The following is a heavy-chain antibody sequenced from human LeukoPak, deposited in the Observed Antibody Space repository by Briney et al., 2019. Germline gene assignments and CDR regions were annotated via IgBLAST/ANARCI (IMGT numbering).Heavy chain of an antibody. CDR1: GYSFNDKY. J-gene: IGHJ5*02. V-gene: IGHV1-2*02. Sequence: GASVKVSCKASGYSFNDKYLHWVRQAPGQGLEWMGSINPNSGGTNYAQKFQGRGTMTTDTSMSTAYMELSRLTSDDTAVYYCARAGGRSWFDPWGQGTLVTVSS. CDR3: ARAGGRSWFDP. CDR2: INPNSGGT.